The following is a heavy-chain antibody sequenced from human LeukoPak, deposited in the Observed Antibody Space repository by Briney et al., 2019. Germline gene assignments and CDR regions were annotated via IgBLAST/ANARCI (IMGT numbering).Heavy chain of an antibody. CDR2: ISYDGSNK. V-gene: IGHV3-30*18. D-gene: IGHD5-18*01. Sequence: GGSLRLSCAASGFNFSSYGMHWVRQAPGKGLEWVAVISYDGSNKYYADSVKGRFTISRDNSKNTLYLQMNSLRAEDTAVYYCAKDTAMATDYWGQGTLVTVSS. CDR1: GFNFSSYG. CDR3: AKDTAMATDY. J-gene: IGHJ4*02.